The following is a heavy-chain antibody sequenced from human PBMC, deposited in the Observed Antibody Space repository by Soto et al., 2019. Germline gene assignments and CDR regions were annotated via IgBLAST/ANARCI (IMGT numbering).Heavy chain of an antibody. J-gene: IGHJ5*02. CDR2: ISWNSGSI. CDR3: AKDPSIAASLGPNWFDP. D-gene: IGHD6-25*01. V-gene: IGHV3-9*01. CDR1: GFTFDDYA. Sequence: EVQLVESGGGLVQPGRSLRLSCAASGFTFDDYAMHWVRQAPGKGLEWVSGISWNSGSIGYADSVKGRFTISRDNAKNSLYLQMNSLRAEDTALYYCAKDPSIAASLGPNWFDPWGQGTLVTVSS.